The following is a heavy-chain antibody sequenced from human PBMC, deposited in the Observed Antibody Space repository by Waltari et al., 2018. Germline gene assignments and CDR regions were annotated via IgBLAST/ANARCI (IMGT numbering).Heavy chain of an antibody. CDR1: GFTFSSYS. D-gene: IGHD1-26*01. V-gene: IGHV3-21*01. CDR3: ARGDSGSYYFDY. J-gene: IGHJ4*02. CDR2: ISSSSRYL. Sequence: EVQLVESGGGLVKPGGSLRFSCAASGFTFSSYSMNWVRQAPGKGLEWVSSISSSSRYLYYADSVKGRFTISRDNAKNSLYLQMNSLRAEDTAVYYCARGDSGSYYFDYWGQGTLVTVSS.